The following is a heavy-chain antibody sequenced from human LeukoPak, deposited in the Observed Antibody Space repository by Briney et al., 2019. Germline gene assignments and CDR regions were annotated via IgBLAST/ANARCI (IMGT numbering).Heavy chain of an antibody. CDR1: GYIFTGYY. V-gene: IGHV1-2*02. CDR3: ARESLVYSSPWGDSGDNWFDP. J-gene: IGHJ5*02. CDR2: INPNSGGT. Sequence: ASVKVSCKASGYIFTGYYMHWVRQAPGQGLEWMGWINPNSGGTNYAQKFQGRVTMTRDTSISTAYMELSRLRSDDTAVYYCARESLVYSSPWGDSGDNWFDPWGQGTLVTVSS. D-gene: IGHD6-6*01.